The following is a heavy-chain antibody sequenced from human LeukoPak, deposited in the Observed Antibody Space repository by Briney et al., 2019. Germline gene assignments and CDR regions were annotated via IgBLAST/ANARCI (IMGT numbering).Heavy chain of an antibody. CDR2: FYSGGHT. CDR3: ARDQLGGYCTSTNCYTSFYY. J-gene: IGHJ4*02. Sequence: GGSLRLSCVDSGLSVSSKYLSWVRQPQGKGREWDSVFYSGGHTYCTDSVRGTFTVSRDKSKNTLYLQMNSLRAEDTAGYYCARDQLGGYCTSTNCYTSFYYWGRGTLVTVSS. CDR1: GLSVSSKY. D-gene: IGHD2-2*02. V-gene: IGHV3-53*01.